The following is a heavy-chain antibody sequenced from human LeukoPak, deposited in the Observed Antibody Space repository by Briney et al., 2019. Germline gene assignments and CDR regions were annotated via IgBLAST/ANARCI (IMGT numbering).Heavy chain of an antibody. Sequence: SETLSLTCTVSGGSISSYYWSWIRQPAGKGLEWIGRMYISGRIIYNPSLKSRVTMSVDTSKNQFSLRVSSVTAADTAVYYCAKDYGDYLFDSWGQGTLVTVSS. CDR3: AKDYGDYLFDS. CDR1: GGSISSYY. CDR2: MYISGRI. D-gene: IGHD4-17*01. V-gene: IGHV4-4*07. J-gene: IGHJ4*02.